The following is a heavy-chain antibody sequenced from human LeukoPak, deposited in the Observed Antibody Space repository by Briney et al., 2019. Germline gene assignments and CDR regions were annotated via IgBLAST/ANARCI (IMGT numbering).Heavy chain of an antibody. Sequence: PSETLSLTCSVSGGSITGYSWSWIRQTPGKGLEWIGYIYYNGDTHYSPSLNSRLSMSVDTPNKQFSLNLRSVTAADTAVYYCVRGPYGSSISNWFDPWGQGLLVTVSS. CDR1: GGSITGYS. V-gene: IGHV4-59*01. CDR3: VRGPYGSSISNWFDP. CDR2: IYYNGDT. D-gene: IGHD3-10*01. J-gene: IGHJ5*02.